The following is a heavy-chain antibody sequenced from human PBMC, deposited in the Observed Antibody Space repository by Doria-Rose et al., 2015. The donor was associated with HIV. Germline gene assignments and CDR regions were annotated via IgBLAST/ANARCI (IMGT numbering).Heavy chain of an antibody. CDR1: GVSLSSPGMG. Sequence: QVTLKESGPVLVKPTETLTLTCTVSGVSLSSPGMGVSWIRQPPGKAPGWLANIFSDDERSYKTSLKSRLTISRGTSKSQVVLTMTDMDPVDTATYYCARIKSSRWYHKYYFDFWGQGTLVIVSA. J-gene: IGHJ4*02. CDR3: ARIKSSRWYHKYYFDF. D-gene: IGHD6-13*01. CDR2: IFSDDER. V-gene: IGHV2-26*01.